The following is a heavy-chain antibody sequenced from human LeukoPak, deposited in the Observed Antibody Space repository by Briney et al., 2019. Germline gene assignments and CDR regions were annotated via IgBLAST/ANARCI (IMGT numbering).Heavy chain of an antibody. CDR1: GFTFSSYA. CDR3: AGAFSFGDYGDFDY. J-gene: IGHJ4*02. D-gene: IGHD4-17*01. V-gene: IGHV3-23*01. Sequence: GGSLRLSCAASGFTFSSYAMSWVRQAPGKGLEWVSAISGSGGSTYYADPVKGRFTISRDNSKNTLYLQMNSLRAEDTAVYYCAGAFSFGDYGDFDYWGQGTLVTVSS. CDR2: ISGSGGST.